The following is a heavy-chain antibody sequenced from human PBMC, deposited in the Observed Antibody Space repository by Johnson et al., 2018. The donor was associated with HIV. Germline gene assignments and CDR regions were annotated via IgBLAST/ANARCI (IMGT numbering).Heavy chain of an antibody. J-gene: IGHJ3*02. Sequence: VQLVESGGDLVQPGGSLRLSCAASGFTVSGNYMSWVRQAPGKGLEWVSVIYSGGSTYYADSVKGRFTISRDNSKNTLYLQMNSLRAEDTAVYYCAREPEGWAFDIWGQGTMVTVSS. D-gene: IGHD2-15*01. CDR3: AREPEGWAFDI. V-gene: IGHV3-66*01. CDR1: GFTVSGNY. CDR2: IYSGGST.